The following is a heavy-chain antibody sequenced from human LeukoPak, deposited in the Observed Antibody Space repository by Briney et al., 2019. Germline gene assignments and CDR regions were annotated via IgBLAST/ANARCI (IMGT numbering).Heavy chain of an antibody. CDR3: AKDRDYGDYGVDAFDI. D-gene: IGHD4-17*01. CDR1: GFTFDDYA. V-gene: IGHV3-43D*04. J-gene: IGHJ3*02. Sequence: PGGSLRLSCAASGFTFDDYAMHWVRQAPGKGLEWVSLISWDGGSTYYADSVKGRFTISRDNSKNTLYLQMNSLRAEDTAVYYCAKDRDYGDYGVDAFDIWGQGTMVTVSS. CDR2: ISWDGGST.